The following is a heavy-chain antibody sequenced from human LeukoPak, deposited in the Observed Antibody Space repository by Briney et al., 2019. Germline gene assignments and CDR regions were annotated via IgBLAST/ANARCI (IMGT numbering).Heavy chain of an antibody. Sequence: PGGSLRLSCTASGFTFGDYPMNWVRQAPGKGLEWVGLTRSKAYGATTEYAASVKGRFTISRDDSEGIAYLQMNSLKAEDTAVYYCSRVLINYGSLTWYDPWGQGTLVTVSS. CDR2: TRSKAYGATT. CDR1: GFTFGDYP. J-gene: IGHJ5*02. CDR3: SRVLINYGSLTWYDP. D-gene: IGHD4-17*01. V-gene: IGHV3-49*04.